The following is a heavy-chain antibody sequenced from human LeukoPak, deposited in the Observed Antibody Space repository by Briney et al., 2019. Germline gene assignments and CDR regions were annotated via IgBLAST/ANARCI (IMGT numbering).Heavy chain of an antibody. V-gene: IGHV4-59*08. CDR3: ARHLRRSGNRYFEY. Sequence: SETLSLTCTVSGGSINSYYWSWIRQPPGKGLEWIGYISCGGSCGSTNYSPSLKSRATISVDTSMNQFSLRLSSVTAADTAMYYCARHLRRSGNRYFEYWGQGSLVTVSS. D-gene: IGHD4-17*01. J-gene: IGHJ4*02. CDR1: GGSINSYY. CDR2: ISCGGSCGST.